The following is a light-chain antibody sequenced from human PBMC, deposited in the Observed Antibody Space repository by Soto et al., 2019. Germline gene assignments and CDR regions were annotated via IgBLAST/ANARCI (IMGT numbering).Light chain of an antibody. CDR2: DAS. CDR1: QSVSSY. J-gene: IGKJ4*02. Sequence: EIGLTQSPATLSLSPGERATLSCRASQSVSSYLAWYQQKPGQAPRLLIYDASNRATGIPARFSGSGSGTDCTLTISSIAPEDFAVYYCQQRSNGLTVGGGPKVEIK. CDR3: QQRSNGLT. V-gene: IGKV3-11*01.